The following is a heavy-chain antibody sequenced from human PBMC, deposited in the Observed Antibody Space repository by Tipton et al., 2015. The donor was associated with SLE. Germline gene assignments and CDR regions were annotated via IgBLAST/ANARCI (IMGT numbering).Heavy chain of an antibody. J-gene: IGHJ2*01. CDR1: GYTFNDYY. D-gene: IGHD2/OR15-2a*01. CDR3: ARLYPMSTFDV. V-gene: IGHV1-2*02. CDR2: INPNTGGV. Sequence: QLVQSGAEVKKPGASVKVSCKTSGYTFNDYYIHWVRLAPGQGLEWMGWINPNTGGVTYARKFQGRVTMTRDTSMTTAYMELSWLRSDDTAVYYCARLYPMSTFDVWGRGALVTVSS.